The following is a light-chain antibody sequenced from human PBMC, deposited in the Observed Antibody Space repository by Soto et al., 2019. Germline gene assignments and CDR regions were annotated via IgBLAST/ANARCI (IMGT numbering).Light chain of an antibody. Sequence: QSVLTQPPSASGTPGQRVTISCSGSSSNVGSNYVYWYQQLPGTAPKLLIYSNNQRPSGVPDRFSGSKSGTSASLVISRLLSEDEDDYYCAAWDDSLSGWVFGGGTKLTVL. J-gene: IGLJ3*02. CDR2: SNN. CDR1: SSNVGSNY. CDR3: AAWDDSLSGWV. V-gene: IGLV1-47*02.